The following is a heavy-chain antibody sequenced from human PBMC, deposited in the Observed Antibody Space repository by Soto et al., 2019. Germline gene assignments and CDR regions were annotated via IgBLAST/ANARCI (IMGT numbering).Heavy chain of an antibody. V-gene: IGHV5-51*01. CDR3: ATSTVSYVDIVSSTTRGYFDH. D-gene: IGHD5-12*01. J-gene: IGHJ4*02. CDR1: GYNFNTYW. Sequence: RGESLKISCEGSGYNFNTYWIGWVRQMPGKGLEWMALIYPGDSDTRYSPSFEGQVTLSVDRSISTAYLQWSSLKASDTAIYYCATSTVSYVDIVSSTTRGYFDHWGQGTRVTVSS. CDR2: IYPGDSDT.